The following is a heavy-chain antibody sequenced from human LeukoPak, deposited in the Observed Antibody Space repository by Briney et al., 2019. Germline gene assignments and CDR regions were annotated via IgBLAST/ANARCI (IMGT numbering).Heavy chain of an antibody. CDR1: GFAFSHAW. V-gene: IGHV3-21*01. D-gene: IGHD6-19*01. CDR3: ARGAVAGTGGDP. J-gene: IGHJ5*02. Sequence: GGSLRLSCAASGFAFSHAWMSWVRQAPGKGLEWVSSISSSSSYIYYADSVKGRFTISRDNAKNSLYLQMNSLRAEDTAVYYCARGAVAGTGGDPWGQGTLVTVSS. CDR2: ISSSSSYI.